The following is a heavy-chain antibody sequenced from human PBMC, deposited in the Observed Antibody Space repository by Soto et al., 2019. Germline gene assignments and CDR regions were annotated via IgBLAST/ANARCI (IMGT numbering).Heavy chain of an antibody. Sequence: KTSETLSLTCTVSGGSISSYYWSWIRQPPGKGLEWIGYIYYSGSTNYNPSLKSRVTISVDTSKNQFSLKLSSVTAADTAVYYCARACFSVGTSCYGDGLDYWGQGTLVTVSS. CDR3: ARACFSVGTSCYGDGLDY. V-gene: IGHV4-59*01. J-gene: IGHJ4*02. D-gene: IGHD2-2*01. CDR1: GGSISSYY. CDR2: IYYSGST.